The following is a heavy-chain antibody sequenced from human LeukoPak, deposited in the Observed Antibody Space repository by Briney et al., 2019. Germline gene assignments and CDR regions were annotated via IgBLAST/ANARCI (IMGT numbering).Heavy chain of an antibody. CDR3: ATNKDWAEAD. CDR2: IYYSGST. V-gene: IGHV4-59*03. CDR1: GGSLTNYY. Sequence: PSETLSLTCTVSGGSLTNYYWSWIRQPPGKGLEWIGDIYYSGSTNYKPSLKSRVTISADTSKNQISLKLSFVTAADTAVYYCATNKDWAEADWGQGTLVIVSS. J-gene: IGHJ4*02. D-gene: IGHD3/OR15-3a*01.